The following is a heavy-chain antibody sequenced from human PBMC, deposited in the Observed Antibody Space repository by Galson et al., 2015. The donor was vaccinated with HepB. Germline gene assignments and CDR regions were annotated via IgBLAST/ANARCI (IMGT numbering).Heavy chain of an antibody. CDR3: ARRSKTTVTVDY. CDR2: IYYSGST. CDR1: GGSINNYY. Sequence: ETLSLTCTVSGGSINNYYWNWIRQPPGKGLEWIGYIYYSGSTNYNPSLKSRVTISLDTSKNQFSLKLSSVTASDTAVYYCARRSKTTVTVDYWGQGILVTVSS. J-gene: IGHJ4*02. V-gene: IGHV4-59*08. D-gene: IGHD4-17*01.